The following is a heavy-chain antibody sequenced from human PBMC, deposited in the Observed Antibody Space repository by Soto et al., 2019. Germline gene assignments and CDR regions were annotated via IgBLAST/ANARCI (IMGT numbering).Heavy chain of an antibody. V-gene: IGHV1-18*01. D-gene: IGHD3-10*01. Sequence: QVQLVQSGAEVKKPGASVKVSCKASGYTFTSYGISWVRQAPGQGLEWMGWISAYNGNTNYAQKLQGRVTMTTDTSXSXXYMELRRLRSDDTAVYYCARDSLRWFGESPRSFDPWGQGTLVTVSS. CDR2: ISAYNGNT. J-gene: IGHJ5*02. CDR1: GYTFTSYG. CDR3: ARDSLRWFGESPRSFDP.